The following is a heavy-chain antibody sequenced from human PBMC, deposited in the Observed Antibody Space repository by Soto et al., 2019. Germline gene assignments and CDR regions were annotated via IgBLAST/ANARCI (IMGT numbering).Heavy chain of an antibody. Sequence: SETLXLTCAVSGYSISSISWWGWIRQPPGKGLEWIGNIYYSGSAYYNPSLKSRVTMSVDTSKNQFSLKLTSVTAVDTSVYYYAKGNYAKAFDICG. CDR3: AKGNYAKAFDI. CDR2: IYYSGSA. CDR1: GYSISSISW. V-gene: IGHV4-28*03. J-gene: IGHJ3*02. D-gene: IGHD1-7*01.